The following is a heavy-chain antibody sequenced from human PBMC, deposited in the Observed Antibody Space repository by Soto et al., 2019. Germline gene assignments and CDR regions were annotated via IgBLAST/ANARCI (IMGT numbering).Heavy chain of an antibody. J-gene: IGHJ4*02. Sequence: QVQLQQWGAGLLKASETLSLTCAVYGGSFNGYYWNWIRQPPGKGLEWIGEINHSGSPNYNPSLKSRVTISVDTSKNQFSLKRSSVNAADTAVYYCARGYGRTFDYWGQGTLVTVSS. CDR2: INHSGSP. D-gene: IGHD3-10*01. CDR1: GGSFNGYY. CDR3: ARGYGRTFDY. V-gene: IGHV4-34*01.